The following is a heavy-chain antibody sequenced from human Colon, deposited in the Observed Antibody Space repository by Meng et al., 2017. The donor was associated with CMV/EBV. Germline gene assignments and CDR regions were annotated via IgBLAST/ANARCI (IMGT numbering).Heavy chain of an antibody. CDR2: IITYNANT. V-gene: IGHV1-18*01. CDR3: ARSGGQSLDY. D-gene: IGHD3-16*01. J-gene: IGHJ4*02. CDR1: GYSVTNYA. Sequence: VSGKASGYSVTNYAITWVRQAPGQGLEWMGWIITYNANTNYAQHLQGRVTMTTDTSTSTAYMELRSLRPDDTAVYYCARSGGQSLDYWGRGTLVTVSS.